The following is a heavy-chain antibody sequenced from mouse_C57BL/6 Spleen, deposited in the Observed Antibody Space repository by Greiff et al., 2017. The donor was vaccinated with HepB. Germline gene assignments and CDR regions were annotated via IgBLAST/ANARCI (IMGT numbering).Heavy chain of an antibody. CDR3: TRDGYYAGYAMDY. V-gene: IGHV5-9-1*02. CDR1: GFTFSSYA. CDR2: ISSGGDYI. J-gene: IGHJ4*01. D-gene: IGHD2-3*01. Sequence: EVKLVESGEGLVKPGGSLKLSCAASGFTFSSYAMSWVRQTPEKRLEWVAYISSGGDYIYYADTVKGRFTISRDNARNTLYLQMSSLKSEDTAMYDCTRDGYYAGYAMDYWGQGTSVTVSS.